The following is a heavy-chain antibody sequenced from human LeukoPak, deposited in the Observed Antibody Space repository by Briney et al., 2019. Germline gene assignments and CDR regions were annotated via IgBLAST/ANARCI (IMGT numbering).Heavy chain of an antibody. V-gene: IGHV3-30*02. Sequence: GGSLRLSCAASGFTFSSYGMHWVRQAPGRGLEWVAFIRYDGSNKYYADSVKGRFTISRDNAKNTLYLQMNSLRAEDTAVYYCTRVNYDILTGRGNYFDYWGQGTLVTVSS. CDR2: IRYDGSNK. CDR1: GFTFSSYG. CDR3: TRVNYDILTGRGNYFDY. D-gene: IGHD3-9*01. J-gene: IGHJ4*02.